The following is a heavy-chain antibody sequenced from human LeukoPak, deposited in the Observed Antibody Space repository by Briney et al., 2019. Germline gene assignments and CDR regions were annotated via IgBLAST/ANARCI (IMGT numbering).Heavy chain of an antibody. J-gene: IGHJ4*02. Sequence: SETLSLTCAVYGGSFSGYYWSWIRQPPGKGLEWTGEINHSGSTNYNPSLKGRVTISVDTSKNQFSLKLSSVTAADTAVYYCARVKDFWSGYYPDYWGQGTLVTVSS. CDR1: GGSFSGYY. CDR2: INHSGST. CDR3: ARVKDFWSGYYPDY. V-gene: IGHV4-34*01. D-gene: IGHD3-3*01.